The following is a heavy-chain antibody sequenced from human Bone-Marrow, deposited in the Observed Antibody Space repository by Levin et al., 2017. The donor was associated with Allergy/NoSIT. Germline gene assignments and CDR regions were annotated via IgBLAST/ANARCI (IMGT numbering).Heavy chain of an antibody. D-gene: IGHD1-26*01. CDR3: ARASCIVGAAGAIDY. Sequence: SETLSLTCTVSGGSVSSYYWSWIRQPPGKGLEWIGNIYNGGTAKHNPSLKSRLTISIDTSKDQFSLNLSSVTATDTAVYYCARASCIVGAAGAIDYWGQGILVAVSS. CDR2: IYNGGTA. V-gene: IGHV4-59*02. CDR1: GGSVSSYY. J-gene: IGHJ4*02.